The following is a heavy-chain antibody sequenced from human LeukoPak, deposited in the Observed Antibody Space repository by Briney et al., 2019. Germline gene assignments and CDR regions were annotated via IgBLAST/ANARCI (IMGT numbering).Heavy chain of an antibody. J-gene: IGHJ3*02. V-gene: IGHV4-4*07. CDR1: GGSISSYY. CDR2: IYTSGST. Sequence: SETLSLTCTVSGGSISSYYWSWIRQPAGKGLEWIGGIYTSGSTNYNPSLKSRVTMSVYTSKNQFSLKLSSVTAADPAVYDCARSLLIRDFNHDAFDIWGQGTMVTVSS. CDR3: ARSLLIRDFNHDAFDI. D-gene: IGHD1-14*01.